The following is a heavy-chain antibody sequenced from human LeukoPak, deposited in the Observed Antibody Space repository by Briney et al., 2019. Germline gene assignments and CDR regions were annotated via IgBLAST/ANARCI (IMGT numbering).Heavy chain of an antibody. CDR3: ARSRAFNSGAFDP. V-gene: IGHV4-59*01. CDR2: IYYSGST. CDR1: GGSISSYY. D-gene: IGHD1-26*01. J-gene: IGHJ5*02. Sequence: SETLSLTCTVSGGSISSYYWSWIRQPPGKGLEWIGYIYYSGSTNYNPSLKSRVTISVDTSKNQFSLRLNSVTAADTAVYYCARSRAFNSGAFDPWGQGSLVTVSS.